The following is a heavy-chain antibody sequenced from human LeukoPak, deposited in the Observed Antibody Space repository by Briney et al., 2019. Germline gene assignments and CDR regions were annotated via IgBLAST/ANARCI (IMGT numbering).Heavy chain of an antibody. CDR2: ISWNSGSI. CDR3: AKFDYDFWSGYPDDAFDI. D-gene: IGHD3-3*01. J-gene: IGHJ3*02. Sequence: GGSLRLSCAASGFTFDDYAMHWVRQAPGKGLEWVSGISWNSGSIGYADSVKGRFTISRDNAKNSLYLQMNSLRAEDTALYYCAKFDYDFWSGYPDDAFDIWGQGTMVTVSS. CDR1: GFTFDDYA. V-gene: IGHV3-9*01.